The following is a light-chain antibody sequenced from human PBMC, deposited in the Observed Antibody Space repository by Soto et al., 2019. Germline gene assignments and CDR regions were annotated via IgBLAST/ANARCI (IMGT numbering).Light chain of an antibody. Sequence: EIVLTQSPGTLSLSPGDRATLSCRASQPVGSAYLAWYRQTLGQAPRPLMYATSSRATGISDRFSGSGSGTEFTLTISRLEPEDFATYYCHQHGDSPWTVGQGTKVDIK. CDR2: ATS. CDR1: QPVGSAY. J-gene: IGKJ1*01. V-gene: IGKV3-20*01. CDR3: HQHGDSPWT.